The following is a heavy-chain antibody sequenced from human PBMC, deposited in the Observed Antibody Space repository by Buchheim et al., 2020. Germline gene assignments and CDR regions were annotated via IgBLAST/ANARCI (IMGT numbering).Heavy chain of an antibody. J-gene: IGHJ4*02. CDR2: INPNSGDT. Sequence: QVQLVQSGVEVKKPGASVKVSCKASGYVFTDYHMHWVRQAPGQGLEWMGWINPNSGDTNYAQNFQGWVTMTRDTSINTAYIDLTRLKSDDTAMYYCASGARGGAVDDYFDYWGQGT. CDR3: ASGARGGAVDDYFDY. CDR1: GYVFTDYH. D-gene: IGHD3-16*01. V-gene: IGHV1-2*04.